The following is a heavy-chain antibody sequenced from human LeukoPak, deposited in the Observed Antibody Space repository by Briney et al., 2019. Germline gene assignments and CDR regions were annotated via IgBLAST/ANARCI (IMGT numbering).Heavy chain of an antibody. D-gene: IGHD6-19*01. CDR2: ISYDGSNK. V-gene: IGHV3-30-3*01. CDR3: ARVRAVAGTADY. J-gene: IGHJ4*02. CDR1: GFTFSSYA. Sequence: PGRSLRLSCAASGFTFSSYAMHWVRQAPGKGLEWVAVISYDGSNKYYADSVKGRFTISRDNSKNTLYLQMNSLRAEDTAVYYCARVRAVAGTADYWGQGTLVTVSS.